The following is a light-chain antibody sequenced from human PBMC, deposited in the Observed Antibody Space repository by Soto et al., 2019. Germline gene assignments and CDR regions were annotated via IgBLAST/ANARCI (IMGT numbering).Light chain of an antibody. CDR1: SSNIGSNS. Sequence: QSVLTQPLSASGTPGQRVTISCSGSSSNIGSNSVSWYQHLPGTAPKLLIFRTNQRPSGVPDRFSGSKSGTSASLAISGLQSEDEADYYCATWDDGLNGLVFGGGTQLTVL. V-gene: IGLV1-44*01. CDR3: ATWDDGLNGLV. J-gene: IGLJ2*01. CDR2: RTN.